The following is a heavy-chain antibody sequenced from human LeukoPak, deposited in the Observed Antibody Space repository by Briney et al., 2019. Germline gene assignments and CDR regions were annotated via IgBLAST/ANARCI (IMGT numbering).Heavy chain of an antibody. D-gene: IGHD4-17*01. Sequence: PGGSLRLSCAASGFTFDDYGMSWVRQAPGKGLEWVSGINWNGGSTGYADSVKGRFTISRDNSKNTLYLQMNSLRAEDTAVYYCAKERDYGDYFDYWGQGTLVAVSS. CDR3: AKERDYGDYFDY. CDR1: GFTFDDYG. J-gene: IGHJ4*02. V-gene: IGHV3-20*04. CDR2: INWNGGST.